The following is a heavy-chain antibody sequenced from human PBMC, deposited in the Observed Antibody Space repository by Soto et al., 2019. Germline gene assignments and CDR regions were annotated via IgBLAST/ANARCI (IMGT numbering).Heavy chain of an antibody. CDR3: AREMMVRGVIIIAFDI. D-gene: IGHD3-10*01. CDR2: ISYDGSNK. CDR1: GFTFSSYA. J-gene: IGHJ3*02. V-gene: IGHV3-30*04. Sequence: GESLQISCAASGFTFSSYAMHWVRQAPGKGLEWVAVISYDGSNKYYADSVKGRFTISRDNSKNTLYLQMNSLRAEDTAVYYCAREMMVRGVIIIAFDIWGQGTMVTVSS.